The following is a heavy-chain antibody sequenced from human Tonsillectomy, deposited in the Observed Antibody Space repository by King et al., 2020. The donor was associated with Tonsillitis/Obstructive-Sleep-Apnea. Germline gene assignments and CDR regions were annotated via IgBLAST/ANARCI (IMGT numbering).Heavy chain of an antibody. V-gene: IGHV4-59*01. J-gene: IGHJ5*02. Sequence: QLQESGPGLVKPSETLSLTCTVSGGSISSYYWSWIRQPPGKGLEWIGYIYYSGSTNYNPSLKSRVTISADTSKNQFSLKLSSVTAADTAVYYCARADILGADNWFDPWGQGTLVTVSS. CDR1: GGSISSYY. D-gene: IGHD1-26*01. CDR3: ARADILGADNWFDP. CDR2: IYYSGST.